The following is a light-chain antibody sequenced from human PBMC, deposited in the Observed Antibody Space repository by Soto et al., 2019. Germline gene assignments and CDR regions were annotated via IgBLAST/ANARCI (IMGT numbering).Light chain of an antibody. CDR1: GSDIAGYNY. CDR2: QVT. CDR3: SSFTSTTSLYV. Sequence: QAGLAQPASVSGSPGQSITISCTGTGSDIAGYNYVSWFQQHPGKAPKLMMYQVTIRPSGVSNRFSGAKSGNTASLTISGLQAEDEAEYYCSSFTSTTSLYVFGTG. J-gene: IGLJ1*01. V-gene: IGLV2-14*01.